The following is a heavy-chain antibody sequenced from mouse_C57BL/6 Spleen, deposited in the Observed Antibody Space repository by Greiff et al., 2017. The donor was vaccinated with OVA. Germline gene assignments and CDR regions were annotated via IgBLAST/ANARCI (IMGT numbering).Heavy chain of an antibody. J-gene: IGHJ1*03. Sequence: EVQLVESGEGLVKPGGSLKLSCAASGFTFSSYAMSWVRQTPEKRLEWVAYISSGGDYIYYADTVKGRFTISRDNARNTLYLQMSSLKSEDTAMYYCTRLAHYYGSGYDGYFDVWGTGTTLTVSS. CDR3: TRLAHYYGSGYDGYFDV. D-gene: IGHD1-1*01. V-gene: IGHV5-9-1*02. CDR2: ISSGGDYI. CDR1: GFTFSSYA.